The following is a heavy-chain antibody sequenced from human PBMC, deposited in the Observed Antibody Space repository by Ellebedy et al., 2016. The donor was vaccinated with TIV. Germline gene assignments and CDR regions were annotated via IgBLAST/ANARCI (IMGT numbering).Heavy chain of an antibody. CDR3: TRGGPTAARDFDT. D-gene: IGHD6-6*01. Sequence: PGGSLRLSCAASGFTFSAYGMNWARQAPGKGLECVAVIWFDGTNTHYADSVKGRFTISRDNSNNTLYLQMNSLRVEDTAVYYCTRGGPTAARDFDTWGQGTLVTVSS. CDR2: IWFDGTNT. V-gene: IGHV3-33*01. CDR1: GFTFSAYG. J-gene: IGHJ4*02.